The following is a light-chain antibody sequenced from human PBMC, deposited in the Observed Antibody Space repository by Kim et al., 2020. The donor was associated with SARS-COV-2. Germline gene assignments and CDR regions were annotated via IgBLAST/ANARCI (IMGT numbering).Light chain of an antibody. J-gene: IGKJ2*01. CDR2: DAS. Sequence: SASVGDRVTITCRASQSISSRLAWYQQKPGKAPKLLIYDASDLESGVPSRFSGSGSRTEFTLTISSLQPDDFATYYCQQYNNFSYTFGQGTKLEI. CDR3: QQYNNFSYT. CDR1: QSISSR. V-gene: IGKV1-5*01.